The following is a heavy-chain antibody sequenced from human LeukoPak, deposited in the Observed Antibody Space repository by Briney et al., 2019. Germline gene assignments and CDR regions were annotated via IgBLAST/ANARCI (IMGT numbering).Heavy chain of an antibody. CDR3: ARAGYDSSGYWRQIDAFDI. D-gene: IGHD3-22*01. CDR1: GDSVSSNSDA. V-gene: IGHV6-1*01. J-gene: IGHJ3*02. CDR2: TYYRSKWYY. Sequence: SQTLSLTCAISGDSVSSNSDAWNWIRQSPSRGLEWLGRTYYRSKWYYDYAVAVKSRISINPDTSKNQFSLQLSSVTPEDTAVYYCARAGYDSSGYWRQIDAFDIWGQGTMVTVSS.